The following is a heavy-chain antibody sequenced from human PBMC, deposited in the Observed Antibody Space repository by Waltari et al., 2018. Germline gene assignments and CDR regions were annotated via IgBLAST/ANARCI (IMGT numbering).Heavy chain of an antibody. D-gene: IGHD2-21*01. CDR1: GYTFSDHW. CDR3: ARDRGYCGGDCYKNLDS. J-gene: IGHJ4*02. CDR2: IKKDGSEK. V-gene: IGHV3-7*01. Sequence: EVQLVESGGGLVQPGGSLRLSCAAFGYTFSDHWMTVVCQARGKGLEWLANIKKDGSEKYYVDSVKGRFTVSRDNAKNSLYLQMSSLRAEDTAVYYCARDRGYCGGDCYKNLDSWGQGTLVAVSS.